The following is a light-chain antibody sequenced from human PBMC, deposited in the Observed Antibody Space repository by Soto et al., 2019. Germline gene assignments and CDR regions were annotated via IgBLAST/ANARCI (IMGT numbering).Light chain of an antibody. J-gene: IGKJ2*01. V-gene: IGKV3-15*01. CDR3: HQYNNWPPSDT. Sequence: EIVMTQSPATLSVSPGESPTLSCRASQTISTNLAWYQQKPGQAPRLLIYGASTRATGIAARFSGSGSGTEFTLTISRLQSEDFAVYYCHQYNNWPPSDTFGQGTKLAIK. CDR1: QTISTN. CDR2: GAS.